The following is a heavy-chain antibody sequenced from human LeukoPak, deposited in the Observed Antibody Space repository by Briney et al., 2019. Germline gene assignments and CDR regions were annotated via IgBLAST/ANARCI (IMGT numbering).Heavy chain of an antibody. CDR1: GFTFSTYT. J-gene: IGHJ4*02. V-gene: IGHV3-23*01. D-gene: IGHD2-15*01. CDR2: ISGSGAGT. CDR3: AKQYCRGGGCYYYFDY. Sequence: GGSLRLSCAASGFTFSTYTMSWVRQAPGKGLEWVSAISGSGAGTFYADSVKGRFTISRDNSKNTLYLQMNSLRAEDTAVYYCAKQYCRGGGCYYYFDYWGQGTLVTVSS.